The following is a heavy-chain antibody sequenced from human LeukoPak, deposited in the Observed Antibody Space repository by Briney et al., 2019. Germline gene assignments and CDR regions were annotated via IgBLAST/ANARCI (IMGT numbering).Heavy chain of an antibody. D-gene: IGHD1-26*01. CDR2: IRIVGST. CDR1: GDSISGDY. V-gene: IGHV4-4*07. CDR3: AKTIGGGSWDAFDV. Sequence: SDTLSLTRTLSGDSISGDYWTWIRQPAGEGLEWIGSIRIVGSTSYTPSLKSRVAMSIDTSKNQFYLKLNSVTAADTAVYYCAKTIGGGSWDAFDVWGQGTLVAVSS. J-gene: IGHJ3*01.